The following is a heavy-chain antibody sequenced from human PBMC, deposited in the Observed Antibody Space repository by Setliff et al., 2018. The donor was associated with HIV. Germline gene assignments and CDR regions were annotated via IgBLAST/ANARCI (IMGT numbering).Heavy chain of an antibody. Sequence: SGPTLVNPTQTLTLTCTFSGFSLTTNEVGVGWIRQPPGKALEWLALIYWNDDKRYSPSLKSRLTITKDTSKNQVVLTMTNMDPVDTATYYCARGSESLTYFDNLGPGTLVTVSS. CDR1: GFSLTTNEVG. CDR3: ARGSESLTYFDN. J-gene: IGHJ4*02. D-gene: IGHD3-10*01. CDR2: IYWNDDK. V-gene: IGHV2-5*01.